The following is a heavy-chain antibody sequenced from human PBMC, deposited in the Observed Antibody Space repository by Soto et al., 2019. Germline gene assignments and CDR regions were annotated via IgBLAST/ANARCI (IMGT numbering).Heavy chain of an antibody. CDR2: ISPYNGYT. V-gene: IGHV1-18*01. D-gene: IGHD6-6*01. CDR3: ARDLDSSSSGRSQPKDY. J-gene: IGHJ4*02. Sequence: GASVKVSCKASGYTFTSYGISWVRQAPGQGLEWMGWISPYNGYTNYAQKLQGRVTMTTDTSTSTAYMELRSLRSDDTAVYYCARDLDSSSSGRSQPKDYWGQGTLVTVSS. CDR1: GYTFTSYG.